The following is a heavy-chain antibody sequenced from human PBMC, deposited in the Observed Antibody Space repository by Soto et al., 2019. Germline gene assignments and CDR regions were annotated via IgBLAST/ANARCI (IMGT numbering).Heavy chain of an antibody. CDR3: AKVPRAPIAARPQTPYYYYYGMDV. D-gene: IGHD6-6*01. Sequence: QPGGSLRLSCAASGFTFSSYAMSWVRQAPGKGLEWVPAISGSGGSTYYADSVKGRFTISRDNSKNTLYLQMNSLRAEDTAVYYCAKVPRAPIAARPQTPYYYYYGMDVWGQGTTVTVSS. V-gene: IGHV3-23*01. CDR2: ISGSGGST. CDR1: GFTFSSYA. J-gene: IGHJ6*02.